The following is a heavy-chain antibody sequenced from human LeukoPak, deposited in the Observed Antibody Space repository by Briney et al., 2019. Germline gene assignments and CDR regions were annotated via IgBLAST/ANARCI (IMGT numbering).Heavy chain of an antibody. Sequence: SETLSLTCAVYGGSFSGYYWSWIRQPPGKGLEWIGYIYYSGSTNYNPSLKSRVTISVDTSKNQFSLKLSSVTAADTAVYYCARALYYDYVWGSPTHFDYWGQGTLVTVSS. J-gene: IGHJ4*02. CDR2: IYYSGST. CDR3: ARALYYDYVWGSPTHFDY. V-gene: IGHV4-59*01. CDR1: GGSFSGYY. D-gene: IGHD3-16*01.